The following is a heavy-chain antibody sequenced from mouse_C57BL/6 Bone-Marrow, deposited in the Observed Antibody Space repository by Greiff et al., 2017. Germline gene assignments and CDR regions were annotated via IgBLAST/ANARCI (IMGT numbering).Heavy chain of an antibody. CDR3: ARERFYYYGFAY. V-gene: IGHV1-22*01. CDR1: GYTFTDYN. D-gene: IGHD1-1*01. Sequence: VQLQQSGPELVKPGASVKMSCKASGYTFTDYNMHWVKQSHGKSLEWIGDINPNNGGTSYNQKFKGKATLTVNKSSSTAYMELRSLTSEDSAVYYCARERFYYYGFAYWGQGTLVTVSA. J-gene: IGHJ3*01. CDR2: INPNNGGT.